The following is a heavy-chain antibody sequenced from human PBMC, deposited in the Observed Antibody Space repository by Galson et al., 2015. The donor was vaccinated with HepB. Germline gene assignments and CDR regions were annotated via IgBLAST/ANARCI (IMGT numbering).Heavy chain of an antibody. D-gene: IGHD6-13*01. CDR1: GSSIISSKYY. V-gene: IGHV4-30-4*01. Sequence: TQSLTSAVTGSSIISSKYYWTWIRPPPGKGLLCNGYTYYSGNTYFNTSLRSRITISVDTTKNQYSMQVTSVTAADTAVYYCVRYRAGYKYDYGLDVWGQGTTVTASS. CDR3: VRYRAGYKYDYGLDV. J-gene: IGHJ6*02. CDR2: TYYSGNT.